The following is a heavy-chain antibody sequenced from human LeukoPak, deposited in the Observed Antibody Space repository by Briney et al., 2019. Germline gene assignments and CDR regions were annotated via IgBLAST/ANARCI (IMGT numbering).Heavy chain of an antibody. V-gene: IGHV3-15*01. CDR2: IKSKIDGGTR. CDR3: MSSGYLQH. CDR1: GFTFNNAW. D-gene: IGHD3-10*01. J-gene: IGHJ1*01. Sequence: GGSLRLSCVASGFTFNNAWMSWVRQAPGKGLEWVGRIKSKIDGGTRDYAAPVKGRFSISRDDSRNTLFLEMNSLKSEDTAVYYCMSSGYLQHWGQGTLVIVSS.